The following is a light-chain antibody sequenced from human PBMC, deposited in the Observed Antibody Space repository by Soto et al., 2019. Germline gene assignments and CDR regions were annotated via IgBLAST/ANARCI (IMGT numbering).Light chain of an antibody. CDR1: QSVSNNY. J-gene: IGKJ1*01. CDR2: GAS. V-gene: IGKV3-20*01. CDR3: QQYGSSGT. Sequence: IVLTQAPATLSLSPGKRRRLACRASQSVSNNYLAWYQQPPGQAPRLLIYGASNRATGIPDRFSGSGSGTDFIITISRLEPEDFAVYYCQQYGSSGTFGQGTKVDIK.